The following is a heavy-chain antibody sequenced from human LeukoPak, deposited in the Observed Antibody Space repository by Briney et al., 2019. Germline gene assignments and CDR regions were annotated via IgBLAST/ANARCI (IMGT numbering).Heavy chain of an antibody. D-gene: IGHD4-17*01. J-gene: IGHJ4*02. CDR1: GGSISSSSYY. V-gene: IGHV4-39*02. Sequence: KPSETLSLTCTVSGGSISSSSYYWGWIRQPPGKGLEWIGSIYYSGSTYYNPSLKSRVTISVDTSKNQFSLKLSSVTAADTAVYYCVREGDYGEDYFWGQGIQVTVAA. CDR2: IYYSGST. CDR3: VREGDYGEDYF.